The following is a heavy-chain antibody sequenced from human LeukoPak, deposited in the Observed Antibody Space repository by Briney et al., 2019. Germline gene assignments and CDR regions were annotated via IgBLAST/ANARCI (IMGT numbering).Heavy chain of an antibody. CDR1: GYTFTSYG. Sequence: ASVKVSCKASGYTFTSYGISWVRQAPGQGLEWMGWISAYNGNTNYAQKLQGRVTMTTDTSTSTAHMELRSLRSDDTAVYYCARSQADYTIDYWGQGTLVTVSS. V-gene: IGHV1-18*01. CDR3: ARSQADYTIDY. CDR2: ISAYNGNT. J-gene: IGHJ4*02. D-gene: IGHD4-11*01.